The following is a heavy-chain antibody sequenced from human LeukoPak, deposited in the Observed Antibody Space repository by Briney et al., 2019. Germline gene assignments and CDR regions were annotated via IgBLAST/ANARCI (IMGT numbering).Heavy chain of an antibody. Sequence: GGSLRLSCAASGFTFSSYAMHWVRQAPGKGLEYVSAISSNGGSTYYANSVKGRFTISRDNSKNTLYLQMGSLRAEDMAVYYCARALFGDQAKMGAFDIWGQGTVVTVSS. CDR2: ISSNGGST. V-gene: IGHV3-64*01. CDR3: ARALFGDQAKMGAFDI. D-gene: IGHD4-17*01. CDR1: GFTFSSYA. J-gene: IGHJ3*02.